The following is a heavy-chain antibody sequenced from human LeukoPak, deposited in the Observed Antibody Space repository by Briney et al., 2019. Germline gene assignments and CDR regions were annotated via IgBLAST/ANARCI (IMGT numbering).Heavy chain of an antibody. CDR2: ITPNSGGP. CDR1: GYTFSVYY. CDR3: VRKSATRRTSECDY. D-gene: IGHD2-15*01. V-gene: IGHV1-2*02. Sequence: GASVKVSCKASGYTFSVYYIHWVRQAPGQGLEWMGWITPNSGGPKYAQRFQGRVTMTRDTSISTAYMDLSSLGSDDTAIFYCVRKSATRRTSECDYWGQGTPVTVSS. J-gene: IGHJ4*02.